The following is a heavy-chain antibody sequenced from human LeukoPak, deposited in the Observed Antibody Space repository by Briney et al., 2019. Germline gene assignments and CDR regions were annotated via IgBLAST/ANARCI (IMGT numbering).Heavy chain of an antibody. J-gene: IGHJ1*01. Sequence: PSETLSLTCTVSGGSISSSSYYWGWIRQPPGKGLEWIGSIYYSGSTYYNPSLKSRVTISVDTSKNQFSLKLSSVTAADTAVYYCARNYDPQYFQHWGQGTLVTVSS. V-gene: IGHV4-39*07. CDR2: IYYSGST. CDR3: ARNYDPQYFQH. CDR1: GGSISSSSYY. D-gene: IGHD5-12*01.